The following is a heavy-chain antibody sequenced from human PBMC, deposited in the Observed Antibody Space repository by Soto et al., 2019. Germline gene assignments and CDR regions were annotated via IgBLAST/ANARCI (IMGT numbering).Heavy chain of an antibody. CDR2: IMPIFRTA. D-gene: IGHD3-3*02. V-gene: IGHV1-69*12. J-gene: IGHJ6*02. Sequence: QIQVEQSGAEVKKPGSSVKVSCKASGGTFSTAAISWVRQAPGQGLEWMGGIMPIFRTADYAQQFQGRATITADESTRTADLELRSLSAGDTAIYYCARDQDRPQLGGNYYYIMDVWGQGTTVTVSS. CDR1: GGTFSTAA. CDR3: ARDQDRPQLGGNYYYIMDV.